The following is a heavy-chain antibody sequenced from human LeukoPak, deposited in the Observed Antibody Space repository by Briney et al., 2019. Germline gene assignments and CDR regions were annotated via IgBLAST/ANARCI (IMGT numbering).Heavy chain of an antibody. CDR2: IYHSGST. Sequence: SGTLSLTCAVSGGSINSDGYSWSWIRQPPGKGLEWIGYIYHSGSTYYNPSLKSRVTISVDRSKNQFSLKLSSVTAADTAVYYCARDQCYYGSSGYRGCWFDPWGQGTLVTVSS. D-gene: IGHD3-22*01. CDR3: ARDQCYYGSSGYRGCWFDP. CDR1: GGSINSDGYS. V-gene: IGHV4-30-2*01. J-gene: IGHJ5*02.